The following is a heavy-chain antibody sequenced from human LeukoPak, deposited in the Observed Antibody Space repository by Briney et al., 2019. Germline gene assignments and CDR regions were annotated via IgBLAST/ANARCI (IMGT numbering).Heavy chain of an antibody. D-gene: IGHD1-26*01. CDR2: IYHSGST. CDR1: GGSISSSNW. V-gene: IGHV4-4*02. CDR3: ARDSAHSGSYYRERKTRYYFDY. J-gene: IGHJ4*02. Sequence: SETLSLTCAVSGGSISSSNWWSWVRQPPGKGLEWIGEIYHSGSTNYNPSLKSRVTISVDKFKNQFSLKLSSVTAADTAVYYCARDSAHSGSYYRERKTRYYFDYWGQGTLVTVSS.